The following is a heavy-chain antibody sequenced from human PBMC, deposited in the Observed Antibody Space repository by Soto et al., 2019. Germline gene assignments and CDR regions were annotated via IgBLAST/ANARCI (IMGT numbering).Heavy chain of an antibody. D-gene: IGHD2-15*01. CDR1: GGSISSSY. V-gene: IGHV4-59*01. CDR2: IFYTGST. CDR3: ARDLAVGHVVVAPSWYFDL. J-gene: IGHJ2*01. Sequence: QVQLQESGPGLVKPSETLSLTCTVSGGSISSSYWSWIRQSPGKGLEWIGYIFYTGSTNYNPSLKSRVTISVDTSKNQFSLTLSSVTAADTAVYYCARDLAVGHVVVAPSWYFDLWGRGTLVTVSS.